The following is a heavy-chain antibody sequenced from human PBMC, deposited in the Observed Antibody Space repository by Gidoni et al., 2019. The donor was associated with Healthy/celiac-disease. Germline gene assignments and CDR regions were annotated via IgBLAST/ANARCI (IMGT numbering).Heavy chain of an antibody. CDR2: INPNSGGT. CDR3: AFRSIAARNNIYYYYYGMDV. V-gene: IGHV1-2*02. CDR1: GYTFTGYY. Sequence: QVQLVQSGAEVKKPGASVKVSCKASGYTFTGYYIHWVRQAPGQGLEWMGWINPNSGGTNYAQKFQGRVTMTRDTSISTAYMELSRLRSDDTAVYYCAFRSIAARNNIYYYYYGMDVWGQGTTVTVSS. D-gene: IGHD6-6*01. J-gene: IGHJ6*02.